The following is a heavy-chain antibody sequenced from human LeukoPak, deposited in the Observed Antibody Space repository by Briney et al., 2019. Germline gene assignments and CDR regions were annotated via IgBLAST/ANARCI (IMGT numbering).Heavy chain of an antibody. J-gene: IGHJ4*02. CDR1: GYTFTGYY. D-gene: IGHD5-18*01. Sequence: ASVTVSCKASGYTFTGYYMHWVRQAPGQGLEWMGWINPNSGGTTYAQKFQGRVTMTRDTSISTAYMELSRLRSDDTAAYYCARDSVSSSYGYSYWGQGTLVTVSS. CDR3: ARDSVSSSYGYSY. V-gene: IGHV1-2*02. CDR2: INPNSGGT.